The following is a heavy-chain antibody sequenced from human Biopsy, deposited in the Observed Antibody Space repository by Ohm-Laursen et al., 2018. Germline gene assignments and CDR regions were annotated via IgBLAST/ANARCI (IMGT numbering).Heavy chain of an antibody. J-gene: IGHJ4*02. CDR1: GGSFTGHY. CDR2: ISYTGYT. Sequence: SDTLSLTCTVSGGSFTGHYWSWIRQPPGEGLEWIGHISYTGYTSYNASLKSRVTISVDTSRNHFSLRLSSLTAADTAVYYCARLGSGDYFPTFFNFWGQGALVTVSS. D-gene: IGHD5-12*01. V-gene: IGHV4-59*07. CDR3: ARLGSGDYFPTFFNF.